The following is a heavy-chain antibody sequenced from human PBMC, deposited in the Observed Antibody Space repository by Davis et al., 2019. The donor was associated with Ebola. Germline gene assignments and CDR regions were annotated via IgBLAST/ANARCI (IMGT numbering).Heavy chain of an antibody. J-gene: IGHJ3*02. Sequence: ASVKVSCKASGYTFTSYGISWVRQAPGQGLEWMGWISAYNGNTNYAQKLQGRVTMTTDTSTSTAYMELRSLRSEDTAVYYCASASTGAVAFDIWGQGTMVTVSS. CDR1: GYTFTSYG. V-gene: IGHV1-18*01. D-gene: IGHD7-27*01. CDR2: ISAYNGNT. CDR3: ASASTGAVAFDI.